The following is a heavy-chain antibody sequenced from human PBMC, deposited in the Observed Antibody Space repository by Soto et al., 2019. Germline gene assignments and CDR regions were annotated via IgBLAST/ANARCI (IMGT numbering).Heavy chain of an antibody. J-gene: IGHJ4*02. D-gene: IGHD3-10*01. CDR2: INHSGST. V-gene: IGHV4-34*01. CDR1: GGSFSGYY. CDR3: AREDYYGSGVH. Sequence: QVQLQQWGAGLLKPSETLSLTCAVYGGSFSGYYWSWIRQPPGKGLEWIGEINHSGSTNYNPSLKSRVTISVDTSKNQFSLKLRSVTAADTAVYYCAREDYYGSGVHWGQGNLVTVSS.